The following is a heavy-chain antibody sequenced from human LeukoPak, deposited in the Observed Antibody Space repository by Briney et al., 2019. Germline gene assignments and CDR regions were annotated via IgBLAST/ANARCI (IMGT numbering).Heavy chain of an antibody. D-gene: IGHD5-18*01. J-gene: IGHJ4*02. CDR1: GGSISSYY. Sequence: SETLSLTCTVSGGSISSYYWNWIRQPPGKGLEWIGYIDYSGSANYNPSLKSRLTISVDTSKNQFSLKLSSVTAADTAVYYCARDSVDTAMSFDYWGQGTLVTVSS. CDR2: IDYSGSA. V-gene: IGHV4-59*01. CDR3: ARDSVDTAMSFDY.